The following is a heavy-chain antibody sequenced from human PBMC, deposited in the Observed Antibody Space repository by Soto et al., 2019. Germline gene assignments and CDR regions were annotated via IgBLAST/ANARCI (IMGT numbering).Heavy chain of an antibody. J-gene: IGHJ4*02. V-gene: IGHV5-51*01. CDR3: ARHDDQEFYGESWFIDY. D-gene: IGHD3-10*01. CDR1: GYSFTSYW. Sequence: GESLKISCKGSGYSFTSYWIGWVRQMPGKGLEWMGIIYPGDSDTRYSPSFQGQVTISADKSISTAYLQWSSLKASDTAMYYCARHDDQEFYGESWFIDYWGQGTLVTVSS. CDR2: IYPGDSDT.